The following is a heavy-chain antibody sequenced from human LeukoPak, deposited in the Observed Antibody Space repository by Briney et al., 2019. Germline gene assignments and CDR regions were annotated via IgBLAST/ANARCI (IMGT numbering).Heavy chain of an antibody. CDR2: ISYDGSNK. CDR3: ARGRGYSYLPGY. V-gene: IGHV3-30-3*01. Sequence: GGSLKPSCPPSGLTFIAFAMHGVGKAPGKGREGVAVISYDGSNKYYADSVKGRFTISRDNSKNTLYLQMNSLRAEDTAVYYCARGRGYSYLPGYWGQGTLVTVSS. D-gene: IGHD5-18*01. CDR1: GLTFIAFA. J-gene: IGHJ4*02.